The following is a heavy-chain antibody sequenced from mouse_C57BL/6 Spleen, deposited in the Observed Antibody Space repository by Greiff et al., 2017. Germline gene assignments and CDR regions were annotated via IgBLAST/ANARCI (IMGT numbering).Heavy chain of an antibody. CDR1: GFTFTAYY. D-gene: IGHD2-4*01. CDR2: IRNKANGYTT. CDR3: ASLYYDYGDWYFDV. J-gene: IGHJ1*03. V-gene: IGHV7-3*01. Sequence: EVQLVESGGGLVQPGGSLSLSCAASGFTFTAYYMSWVRQPPGKALEWLGFIRNKANGYTTEYSASVKGRFTISRDNSQSILYLQMNALRAEDSATYYCASLYYDYGDWYFDVWGTGTTVTVSS.